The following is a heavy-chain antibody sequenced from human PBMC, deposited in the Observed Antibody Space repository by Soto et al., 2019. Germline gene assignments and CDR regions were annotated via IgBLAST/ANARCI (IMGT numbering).Heavy chain of an antibody. CDR1: GLTFSTNN. CDR3: XXDQWXXXXFGXXXNDAXXI. V-gene: IGHV3-21*01. Sequence: GSLRLSCAVSGLTFSTNNMNWVRQAPGKGQEWVSSTDGSGTYKYYADSVKGRFTISKDNAKNSLYLQMNSLRAEDTAVYYXXXDQWXXXXFGXXXNDAXXIXXQXTXXXVSS. D-gene: IGHD3-3*01. CDR2: TDGSGTYK. J-gene: IGHJ3*02.